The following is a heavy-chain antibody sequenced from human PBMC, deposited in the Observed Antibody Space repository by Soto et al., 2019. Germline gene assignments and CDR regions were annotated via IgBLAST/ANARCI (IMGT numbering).Heavy chain of an antibody. V-gene: IGHV3-7*04. CDR2: INQDGSEK. Sequence: EVQLVESGGGLVQPGGSLRLSCAASGFTFSSYWMSWVRQAPGKGLEWVANINQDGSEKNYVDSVKGRFTISRDNAENSLYLQMNSLRAEDTAVYYCARDAYCGGGSCYVYWGQGTLVTVSS. CDR3: ARDAYCGGGSCYVY. D-gene: IGHD2-15*01. CDR1: GFTFSSYW. J-gene: IGHJ4*02.